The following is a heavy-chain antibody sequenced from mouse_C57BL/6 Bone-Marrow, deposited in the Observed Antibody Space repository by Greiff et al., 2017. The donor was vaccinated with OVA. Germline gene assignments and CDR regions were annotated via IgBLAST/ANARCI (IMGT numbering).Heavy chain of an antibody. CDR3: ARDDGYYDY. J-gene: IGHJ2*01. CDR1: GYTFTDYY. Sequence: EVQLQQSGPELVKPGASVKISCKASGYTFTDYYMNWVKQSHGKSLEWIGDINPNNGGTSYNQKFKGKATLTVDKSSSTAYMELRSLTSEDSAVYYCARDDGYYDYWGQGTTLTVSS. D-gene: IGHD2-3*01. CDR2: INPNNGGT. V-gene: IGHV1-26*01.